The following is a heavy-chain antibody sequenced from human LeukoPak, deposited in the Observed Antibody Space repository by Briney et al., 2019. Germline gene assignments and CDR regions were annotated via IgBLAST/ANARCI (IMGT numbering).Heavy chain of an antibody. CDR2: IYDSGST. D-gene: IGHD1-26*01. CDR1: GGSIRSGAYY. V-gene: IGHV4-31*03. CDR3: ASGMYFFDY. Sequence: SETMSLTCIVSGGSIRSGAYYWSWIHQHPGKGLEWIGYIYDSGSTNYNPSLRSRVTISVDTSKNQFSLKLSSVTAADTAVYYCASGMYFFDYWGQGTLVTVSS. J-gene: IGHJ4*02.